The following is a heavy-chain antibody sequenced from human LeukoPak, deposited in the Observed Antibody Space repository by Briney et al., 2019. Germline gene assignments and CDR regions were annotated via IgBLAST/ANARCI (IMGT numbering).Heavy chain of an antibody. CDR1: GGSFSGYY. J-gene: IGHJ4*02. Sequence: SETLSLTCAVYGGSFSGYYWSWIRQPPGKGLEWIGETNHSGSTNYNPSLKSRVTISVDTSKNQFSLKLSSVTAADTAVYYCARVGYSSSWIDYWGQGTLVTVSS. CDR2: TNHSGST. CDR3: ARVGYSSSWIDY. V-gene: IGHV4-34*01. D-gene: IGHD6-13*01.